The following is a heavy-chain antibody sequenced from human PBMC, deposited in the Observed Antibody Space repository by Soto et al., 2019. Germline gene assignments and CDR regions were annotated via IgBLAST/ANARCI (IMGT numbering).Heavy chain of an antibody. D-gene: IGHD5-18*01. CDR3: ARVNPGYSYVNY. CDR2: INSDGSTT. V-gene: IGHV3-74*01. Sequence: GGSLRLSCASSGLTFSSYWMLLVRQAPGKGLVWVSRINSDGSTTSYADSVKGRFTISRDNAKNTLYLQMNSLRAEDTAVYYCARVNPGYSYVNYWGQGTLVTVSS. J-gene: IGHJ4*02. CDR1: GLTFSSYW.